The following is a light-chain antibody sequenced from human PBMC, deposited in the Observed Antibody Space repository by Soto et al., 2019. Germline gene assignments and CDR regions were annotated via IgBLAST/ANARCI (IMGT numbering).Light chain of an antibody. V-gene: IGLV1-40*01. CDR3: LSYAGTAYV. CDR2: GNT. Sequence: QSVLTQPPSVSGAPGQRVTISCTGSSSNIGAGYDVHWYRQVPGTAPKLLIFGNTNRPSGVPDRFSGSKSGNTASLTVSGLQAEDEADYYCLSYAGTAYVFGTGTKLTVL. CDR1: SSNIGAGYD. J-gene: IGLJ1*01.